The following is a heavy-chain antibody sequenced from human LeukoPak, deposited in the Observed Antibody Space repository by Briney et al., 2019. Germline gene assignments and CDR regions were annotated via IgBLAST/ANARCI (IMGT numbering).Heavy chain of an antibody. D-gene: IGHD2-2*01. CDR1: GGTLSSYG. J-gene: IGHJ6*03. Sequence: APVKSSCKASGGTLSSYGISWVRRAPGQGLEWMGLISAYNGNTNYAQHVQGRVTITANESTSTAYMELSSLRSEDTAVYYCARTPIPADRNSRSYNYMDVWGKGTTVTVSS. V-gene: IGHV1-18*01. CDR3: ARTPIPADRNSRSYNYMDV. CDR2: ISAYNGNT.